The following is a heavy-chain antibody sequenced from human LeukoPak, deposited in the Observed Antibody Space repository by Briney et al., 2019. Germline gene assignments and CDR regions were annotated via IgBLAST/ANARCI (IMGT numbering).Heavy chain of an antibody. CDR2: LYSGGNT. CDR3: AGGLWDFDY. D-gene: IGHD3-16*01. CDR1: GFTFSDYY. V-gene: IGHV3-66*01. J-gene: IGHJ4*02. Sequence: GGSLRLSCAASGFTFSDYYMSWIRQAPGKGLEWVSVLYSGGNTYYADSVKGRFSISRDNSMNTLFLQMTSLRAEDTAVYYCAGGLWDFDYWGKGTKVTVSS.